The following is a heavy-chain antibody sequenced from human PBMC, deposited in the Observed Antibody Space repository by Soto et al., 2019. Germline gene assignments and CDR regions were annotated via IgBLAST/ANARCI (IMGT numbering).Heavy chain of an antibody. CDR3: ASGASRWYPYFFDS. J-gene: IGHJ4*02. Sequence: QAQVVQSGAEVRKPGSSVKLSCKASEGTFNSYAIAWVRQAPGQGREWMGGIIPYYNTLNYAQKFQDRVTITADDSTNTVYMELSSLRSADTAVYFCASGASRWYPYFFDSWAQGTLVTVSS. CDR2: IIPYYNTL. V-gene: IGHV1-69*01. D-gene: IGHD6-13*01. CDR1: EGTFNSYA.